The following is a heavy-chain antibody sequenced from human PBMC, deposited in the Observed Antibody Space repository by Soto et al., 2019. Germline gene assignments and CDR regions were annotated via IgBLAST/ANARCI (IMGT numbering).Heavy chain of an antibody. CDR3: AKFSRSSYSYSRGYH. V-gene: IGHV3-23*01. CDR2: ISGSGGTT. CDR1: GFTFSSYA. Sequence: EVQLLESGGGLVQPGGSLRLSCAASGFTFSSYAMSWVRQAPGKGLEWVSAISGSGGTTYYADSVKGRFTISRDNSKNTLYLQVNSLRAEYTAVDYCAKFSRSSYSYSRGYHWGQGTLVTVSS. J-gene: IGHJ4*02. D-gene: IGHD3-22*01.